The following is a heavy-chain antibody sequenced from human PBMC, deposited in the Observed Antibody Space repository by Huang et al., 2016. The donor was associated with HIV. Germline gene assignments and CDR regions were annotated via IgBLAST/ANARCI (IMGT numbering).Heavy chain of an antibody. Sequence: QLVESGGGLVQPGGSLRLSCAASGFTFNSYTMNWVRQAPEEGMAWGASISGSGRKIYYKDSMKGRVTISRDNAKSSLYLQMNNLRAEDTAVYYCTRDLGVDWAHDSWGRGTLVTVSS. J-gene: IGHJ5*01. CDR3: TRDLGVDWAHDS. D-gene: IGHD2-21*02. CDR1: GFTFNSYT. CDR2: ISGSGRKI. V-gene: IGHV3-21*02.